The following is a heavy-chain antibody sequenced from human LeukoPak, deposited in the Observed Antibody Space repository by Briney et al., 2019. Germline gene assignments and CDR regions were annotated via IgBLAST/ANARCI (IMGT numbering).Heavy chain of an antibody. J-gene: IGHJ1*01. V-gene: IGHV3-23*01. CDR3: AKDLRSN. Sequence: GRSLRLSCAASGFTFSSSALNWVRQAPGRGLEWVSAISGSGGTTFYADSVKGRFTISRDNSKNTLYLQMNSLRAEDTAIYFCAKDLRSNWGQGTLVTVSS. CDR2: ISGSGGTT. CDR1: GFTFSSSA. D-gene: IGHD1-14*01.